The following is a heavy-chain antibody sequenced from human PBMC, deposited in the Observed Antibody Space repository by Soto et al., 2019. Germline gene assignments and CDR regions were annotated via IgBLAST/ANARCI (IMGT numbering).Heavy chain of an antibody. CDR2: ISGSGGST. D-gene: IGHD3-3*01. CDR3: AKGLITIFGVVIKYYYYYYGMDV. Sequence: HPGGSLRLSCAASGFTFSSYAMSWVRQAPGKGLEWVSAISGSGGSTYYADSVKGRFTISRDNSKNTLYLQMNSLRAEDTAVYYCAKGLITIFGVVIKYYYYYYGMDVWGQGTTVTVSS. CDR1: GFTFSSYA. J-gene: IGHJ6*02. V-gene: IGHV3-23*01.